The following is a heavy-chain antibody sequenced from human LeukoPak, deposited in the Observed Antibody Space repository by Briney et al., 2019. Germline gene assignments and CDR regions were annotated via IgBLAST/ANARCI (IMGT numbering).Heavy chain of an antibody. J-gene: IGHJ5*02. D-gene: IGHD3-3*01. CDR2: IRYDGSNK. Sequence: PGGSLRLSCAASGFTFSSYGMHWVRQAPGKGLEWVAFIRYDGSNKYYADSVKGRFTISRDNSKNTLYLQMNSLRAEDTAVYYCASSGGAFWSGYSRWFDPWGQGTLVTVSS. CDR1: GFTFSSYG. CDR3: ASSGGAFWSGYSRWFDP. V-gene: IGHV3-30*02.